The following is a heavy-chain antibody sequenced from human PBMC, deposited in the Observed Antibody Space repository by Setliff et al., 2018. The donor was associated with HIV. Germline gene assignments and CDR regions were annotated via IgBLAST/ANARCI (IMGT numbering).Heavy chain of an antibody. J-gene: IGHJ4*02. CDR3: ARRKLSKGGAFDY. D-gene: IGHD1-1*01. CDR1: GDSIDDFY. Sequence: SETLSLTCTVSGDSIDDFYWSWIRQPPGRGLEWIGYIFSNVTTNYSPSLKSRVTMSIDRSKSQFLLNLTSVNASDTAIYYCARRKLSKGGAFDYWGQGALVTVSS. V-gene: IGHV4-4*09. CDR2: IFSNVTT.